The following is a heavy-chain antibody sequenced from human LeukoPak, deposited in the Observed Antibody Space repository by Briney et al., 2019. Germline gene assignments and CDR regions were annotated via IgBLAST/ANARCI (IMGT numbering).Heavy chain of an antibody. CDR3: ARFGGSFHAFDI. Sequence: GGSLRLSCAASGFTFTSYWMTWFRQAPGKGPEWVASIKLDGSEKYYVGSVKGRFTISRDNANNSLYLQMNSLRAEDTAVYFCARFGGSFHAFDIWGQGTMVTVSS. D-gene: IGHD1-26*01. V-gene: IGHV3-7*05. J-gene: IGHJ3*02. CDR2: IKLDGSEK. CDR1: GFTFTSYW.